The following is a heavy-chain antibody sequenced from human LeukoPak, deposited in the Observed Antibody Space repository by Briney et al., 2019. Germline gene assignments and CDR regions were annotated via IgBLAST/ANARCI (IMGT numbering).Heavy chain of an antibody. J-gene: IGHJ2*01. CDR1: GGTFSSYA. CDR2: IIPILGIA. Sequence: ASVKVSCKASGGTFSSYAISWVRQAPGQGLEWMGRIIPILGIANYAQKFQGRVTITADKSTSTAYMELSSLRSEDTAVYYCARMDVVRGVSAAWYFDLWGRGTLVTVSS. D-gene: IGHD3-10*01. CDR3: ARMDVVRGVSAAWYFDL. V-gene: IGHV1-69*04.